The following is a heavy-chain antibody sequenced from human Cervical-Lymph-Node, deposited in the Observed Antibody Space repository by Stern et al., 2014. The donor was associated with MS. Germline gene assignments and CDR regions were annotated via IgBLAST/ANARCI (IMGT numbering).Heavy chain of an antibody. CDR3: ARPGDDTAKYGLDV. CDR2: ICPGDSDT. J-gene: IGHJ6*02. V-gene: IGHV5-51*03. D-gene: IGHD5-18*01. Sequence: EVQLEESGAEVKTPGESLKISCKGSGYSFATYWIGWVRQMPGKGLEWMGIICPGDSDTRYSPSFQGQVTISADKSISTAYLHWSSLKASDTAMYYCARPGDDTAKYGLDVWGQGTTVTVSS. CDR1: GYSFATYW.